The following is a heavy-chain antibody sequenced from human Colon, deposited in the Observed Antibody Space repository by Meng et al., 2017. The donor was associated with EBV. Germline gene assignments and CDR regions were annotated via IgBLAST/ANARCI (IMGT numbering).Heavy chain of an antibody. D-gene: IGHD2-21*02. CDR1: GGSLSSRNW. V-gene: IGHV4-4*02. Sequence: QAYAQESGPGLVKPSGTLSLTCAVSGGSLSSRNWWSWVRQPPGKGLEWIGEIYHSGSTNYNPSLKSRVTISVDESKNQFSLRLSSVTAADTAVYYCARVGAYCGGDCYHPRWGQGTLVTVSS. CDR3: ARVGAYCGGDCYHPR. CDR2: IYHSGST. J-gene: IGHJ4*02.